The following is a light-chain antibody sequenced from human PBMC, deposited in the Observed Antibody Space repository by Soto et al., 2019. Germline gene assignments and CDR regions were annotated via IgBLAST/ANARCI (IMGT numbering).Light chain of an antibody. V-gene: IGKV3-20*01. CDR1: QSVSSSY. Sequence: EIVLAQSTDTLSLSPGERATLSCRASQSVSSSYLAWYQQKPGQAPRLLIYGASSRATGIPDRFSCIGAGAGITLTIGVLELVQIGVYDCQESGITPGTIDRGTKVDIK. J-gene: IGKJ1*01. CDR3: QESGITPGT. CDR2: GAS.